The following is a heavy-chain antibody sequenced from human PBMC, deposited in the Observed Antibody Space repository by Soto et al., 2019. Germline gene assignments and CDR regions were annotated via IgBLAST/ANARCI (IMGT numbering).Heavy chain of an antibody. Sequence: ERLCLTCSVYGGTFYVSYWGWIRQPPGKGLEWIGEINHSGSTNYNPSLKSRVTISVDTSRNQFSLKLTSVTAADTAVYYCPRGHDFWSGYYNWGQGTLVTVYS. J-gene: IGHJ4*02. D-gene: IGHD3-3*01. CDR3: PRGHDFWSGYYN. CDR2: INHSGST. V-gene: IGHV4-34*01. CDR1: GGTFYVSY.